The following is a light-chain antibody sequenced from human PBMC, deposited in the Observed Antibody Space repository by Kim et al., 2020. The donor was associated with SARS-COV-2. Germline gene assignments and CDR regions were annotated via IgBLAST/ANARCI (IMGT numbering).Light chain of an antibody. Sequence: SPGARATLSCRASESIYSAYLPWYQQKPGQAPRLFIFVASNRATGIPDRFGGVGSGTGFTLSISRLELEDFAVYYCQEYSISPGTFGQGSKVDIK. J-gene: IGKJ1*01. CDR2: VAS. CDR3: QEYSISPGT. CDR1: ESIYSAY. V-gene: IGKV3-20*01.